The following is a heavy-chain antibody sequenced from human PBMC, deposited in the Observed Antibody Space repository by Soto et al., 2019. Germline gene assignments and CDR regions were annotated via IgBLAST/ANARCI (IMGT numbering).Heavy chain of an antibody. Sequence: VQLVESGGGLVKPGGSLRLSCAASGFTFSSYSMNWVRQAPGKGLEWVSSISSSSSYIYYADSVKGRFTISRDNAENSLYLQMNNLRAEDTAVYYCAREASLLIAATMYNYHYYMDVWGKGTTVTVSS. D-gene: IGHD5-12*01. CDR2: ISSSSSYI. V-gene: IGHV3-21*01. J-gene: IGHJ6*03. CDR1: GFTFSSYS. CDR3: AREASLLIAATMYNYHYYMDV.